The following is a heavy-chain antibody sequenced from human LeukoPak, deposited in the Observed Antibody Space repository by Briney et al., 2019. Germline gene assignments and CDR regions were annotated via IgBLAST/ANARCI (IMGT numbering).Heavy chain of an antibody. CDR1: GFTFSSYG. V-gene: IGHV3-33*01. CDR3: ARDLAWYSGYDYYHYGMDV. CDR2: IWYDGSNK. J-gene: IGHJ6*02. D-gene: IGHD5-12*01. Sequence: GGSLRLSCAASGFTFSSYGMHWVRQAPGKGLEWVAVIWYDGSNKYYADSVKGRFTISRDNSKNTLYLQMNSLRAEDTAVYYCARDLAWYSGYDYYHYGMDVWGQGTTVTVSS.